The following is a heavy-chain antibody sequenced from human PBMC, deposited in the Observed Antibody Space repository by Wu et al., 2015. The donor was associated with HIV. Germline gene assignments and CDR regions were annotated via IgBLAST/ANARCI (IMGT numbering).Heavy chain of an antibody. CDR1: GGSISNYA. J-gene: IGHJ6*02. Sequence: QVQLVQPGAEVKKPGSSVKVSCKASGGSISNYAMNWVRQAPGQGLEWMGRIIPILDTADYAPKFQGRVTITADESTSTAYLEVSSLRSEDTAVYYCASAVINWKDGAFFYYSLDVWGQGPRSQSP. D-gene: IGHD1-20*01. CDR2: IIPILDTA. V-gene: IGHV1-69*11. CDR3: ASAVINWKDGAFFYYSLDV.